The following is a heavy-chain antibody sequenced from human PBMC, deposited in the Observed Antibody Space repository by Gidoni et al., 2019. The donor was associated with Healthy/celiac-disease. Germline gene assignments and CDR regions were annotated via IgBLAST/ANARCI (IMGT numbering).Heavy chain of an antibody. D-gene: IGHD6-6*01. CDR2: INAGNGNT. CDR3: ASQSSSSAFDY. J-gene: IGHJ4*02. Sequence: HWVRQAPGQRLEWMGWINAGNGNTKYSQKFQGRVTITRDTSASTAYMELSSLRYEDTAVYYCASQSSSSAFDYWGQGTLVTVSS. V-gene: IGHV1-3*01.